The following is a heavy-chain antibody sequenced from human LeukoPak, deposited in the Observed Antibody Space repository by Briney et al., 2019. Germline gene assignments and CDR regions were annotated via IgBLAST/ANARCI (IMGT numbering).Heavy chain of an antibody. Sequence: PSETLSLTCTVSGGSISSSSYYWGWIRQPPGKGLEWIGSIYYSGSTYYNPSLKSRVTISVDTSKNQFSLKLSSVTAADTAVYYCARVFYYGSGDPKNWFDPWGQGTLVTVSS. CDR1: GGSISSSSYY. V-gene: IGHV4-39*07. J-gene: IGHJ5*02. CDR2: IYYSGST. CDR3: ARVFYYGSGDPKNWFDP. D-gene: IGHD3-10*01.